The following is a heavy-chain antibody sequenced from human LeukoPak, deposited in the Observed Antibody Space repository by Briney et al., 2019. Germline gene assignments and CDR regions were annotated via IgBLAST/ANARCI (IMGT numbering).Heavy chain of an antibody. CDR2: ISGSSIYK. D-gene: IGHD1-26*01. CDR1: GFTFSRYS. Sequence: GGSLRLSCAASGFTFSRYSMNWVRQAPGKGPEWVSSISGSSIYKYYADSVKGRFTISRDNAKNSLYLQMNSLRAEDTAVYYCAKDQGSYLDYWGQGTLVTVSS. CDR3: AKDQGSYLDY. V-gene: IGHV3-21*01. J-gene: IGHJ4*02.